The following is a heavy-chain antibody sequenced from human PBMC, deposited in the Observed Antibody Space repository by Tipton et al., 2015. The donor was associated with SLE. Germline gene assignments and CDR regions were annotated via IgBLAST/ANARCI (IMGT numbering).Heavy chain of an antibody. CDR1: GGSISSYY. V-gene: IGHV4-59*07. D-gene: IGHD6-13*01. CDR2: IYYSGST. CDR3: ATCQQDDAFDI. J-gene: IGHJ3*02. Sequence: TLSLTCTVSGGSISSYYWSWIRQPPGKGLEWIGYIYYSGSTNYNPSLKSRVTISVDTSKNQFSLKLGSVTAADTAVYYCATCQQDDAFDIWGQGTMVTVSS.